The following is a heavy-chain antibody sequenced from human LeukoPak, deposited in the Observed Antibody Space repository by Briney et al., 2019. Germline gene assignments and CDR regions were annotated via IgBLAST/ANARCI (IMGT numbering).Heavy chain of an antibody. Sequence: GGSLSLSCAASGFTVSSNYMAWVREAPGKGLDWVSIIYSGGSTYYADSVKGRFTISRDNSKNTLYLRMDSLRAEDTAVYYCAKTVQLQLLVPLHVWGTETTVAIPS. CDR2: IYSGGST. D-gene: IGHD1-1*01. V-gene: IGHV3-53*01. CDR3: AKTVQLQLLVPLHV. J-gene: IGHJ6*04. CDR1: GFTVSSNY.